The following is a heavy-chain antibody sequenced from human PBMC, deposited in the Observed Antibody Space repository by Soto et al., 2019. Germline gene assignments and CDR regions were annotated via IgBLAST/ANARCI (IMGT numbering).Heavy chain of an antibody. J-gene: IGHJ4*02. CDR3: AKGSSGWYERFDY. CDR2: ISGSGGST. Sequence: EVQLLESGGGLVQPGGSLRLSCAASGFTFSSYAMSWVRQAPGKGLEWGSAISGSGGSTYYADSVKGRFTISRDNSKNTLYLQMNSRRAEDTAVYYCAKGSSGWYERFDYWGQGTLVTVSS. V-gene: IGHV3-23*01. CDR1: GFTFSSYA. D-gene: IGHD6-19*01.